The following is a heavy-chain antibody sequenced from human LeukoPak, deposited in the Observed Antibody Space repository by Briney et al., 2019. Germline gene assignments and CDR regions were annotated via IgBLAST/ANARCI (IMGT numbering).Heavy chain of an antibody. J-gene: IGHJ4*02. CDR1: GYTFTSYD. Sequence: ASVTVSCTASGYTFTSYDISWVRQAPGQGLEWMGWISAYNGNTNYAQKLQGRVTMTTDTSTSTAYMELRSLRSDDTAVYYCARIEVATFSFDYWGQGTLVTVSS. CDR2: ISAYNGNT. D-gene: IGHD5-12*01. CDR3: ARIEVATFSFDY. V-gene: IGHV1-18*01.